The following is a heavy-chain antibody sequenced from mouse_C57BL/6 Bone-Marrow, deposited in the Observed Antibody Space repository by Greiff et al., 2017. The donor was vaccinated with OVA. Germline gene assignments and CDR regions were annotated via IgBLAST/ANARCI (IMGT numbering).Heavy chain of an antibody. V-gene: IGHV5-12*01. CDR2: ISNGGGST. D-gene: IGHD2-3*01. CDR1: GFTFSDYY. CDR3: ASRIYDGYWTDAMDY. Sequence: EVMLVESGGGLVQPGGSLKLSCAASGFTFSDYYMYWVRQTPEKRLEWVAYISNGGGSTYYPDTVKGRFTISSDNAKNTLYLQMSRLKSEDTAMYYCASRIYDGYWTDAMDYWGQGTSVTVSS. J-gene: IGHJ4*01.